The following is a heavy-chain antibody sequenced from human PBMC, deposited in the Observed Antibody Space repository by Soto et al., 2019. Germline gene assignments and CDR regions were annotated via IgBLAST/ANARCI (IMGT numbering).Heavy chain of an antibody. CDR1: GFTVSSNY. J-gene: IGHJ5*02. CDR2: IYSGGST. CDR3: ARGSYSSGWQNWFHP. V-gene: IGHV3-53*01. D-gene: IGHD6-19*01. Sequence: GGSLRLSCAASGFTVSSNYMSWVRQAPGKGLEWVSVIYSGGSTYYADSVKGRFTISRDNSKNTLYLQMNSLRAEDTAVYYCARGSYSSGWQNWFHPWGQGTLVTVS.